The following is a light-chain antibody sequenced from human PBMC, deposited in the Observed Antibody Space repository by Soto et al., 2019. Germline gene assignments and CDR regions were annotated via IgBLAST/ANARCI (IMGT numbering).Light chain of an antibody. CDR3: QQRSNWPRT. CDR2: DAS. CDR1: QSVSSY. V-gene: IGKV3-11*01. Sequence: EIVLTQSPATLSLSPGERATLSCRASQSVSSYLAWYQQKPGQAPRLLIYDASNRATGIPARFSGSGSGTIFIFPFSSLEPEDFAVYYCQQRSNWPRTFGQGTKV. J-gene: IGKJ1*01.